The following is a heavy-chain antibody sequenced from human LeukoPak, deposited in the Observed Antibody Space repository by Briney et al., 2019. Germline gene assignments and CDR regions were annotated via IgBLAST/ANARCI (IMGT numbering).Heavy chain of an antibody. Sequence: PGGSLRLSCAASGFTVSSNYMSWVRQAPGKGLEWVSLIYSGGSTYYADSVKGRFTISRDNSKNTLYLQMNSLRAEDTAVYYCARGLPGYNCGSDYWGQGTLVTVSS. CDR3: ARGLPGYNCGSDY. J-gene: IGHJ4*02. D-gene: IGHD5-18*01. CDR2: IYSGGST. CDR1: GFTVSSNY. V-gene: IGHV3-53*01.